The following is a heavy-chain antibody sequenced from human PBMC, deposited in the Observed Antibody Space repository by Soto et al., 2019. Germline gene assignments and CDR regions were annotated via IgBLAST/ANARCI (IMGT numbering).Heavy chain of an antibody. D-gene: IGHD3-3*01. CDR2: ISGSGGST. J-gene: IGHJ4*02. CDR3: AKVQIRITIFGVVTSSWGENDY. V-gene: IGHV3-23*01. CDR1: GFTFSSYA. Sequence: EVQLLESGGGLVQPGGSLRLSCAASGFTFSSYAMSWVRQAPGKGLEWVSAISGSGGSTYYADSVKGRFTISRDNSKNTLYLQMNSLRAEDTAVYYCAKVQIRITIFGVVTSSWGENDYWGQGTLVTVSS.